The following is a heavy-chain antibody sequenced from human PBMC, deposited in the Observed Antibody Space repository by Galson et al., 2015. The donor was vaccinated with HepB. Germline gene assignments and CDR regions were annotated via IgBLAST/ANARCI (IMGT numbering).Heavy chain of an antibody. J-gene: IGHJ4*02. Sequence: SVKVSCKASGYTFVDYYIHWVRQAPGQGLEWMGRVSPYSGDTSSAQKFQGRVTMTRDTSITTVYMALSSLRPDDTAMYYCARDVMVRGVIHYFDYWGQGTLVTVSS. D-gene: IGHD3-10*01. CDR3: ARDVMVRGVIHYFDY. V-gene: IGHV1-2*06. CDR1: GYTFVDYY. CDR2: VSPYSGDT.